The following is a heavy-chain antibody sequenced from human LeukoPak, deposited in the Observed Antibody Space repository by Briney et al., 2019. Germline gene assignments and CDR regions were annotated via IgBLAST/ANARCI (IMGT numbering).Heavy chain of an antibody. V-gene: IGHV1-18*01. CDR3: AREGPGFDH. CDR2: ISGYSGDT. Sequence: ASVKVSCKASGYTFGSYGIAWVRQAPGQGLEWMGRISGYSGDTIYSQNLQGRVIMTTETTTNTAYMELRSLRSDDTAVYYCAREGPGFDHWGQGTLVTVSS. D-gene: IGHD2-8*02. CDR1: GYTFGSYG. J-gene: IGHJ4*02.